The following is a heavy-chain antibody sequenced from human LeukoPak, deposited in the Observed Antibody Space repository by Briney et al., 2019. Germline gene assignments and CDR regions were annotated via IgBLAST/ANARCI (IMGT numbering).Heavy chain of an antibody. CDR1: GGSSSSYY. J-gene: IGHJ4*02. D-gene: IGHD3-10*01. Sequence: PSETLSLTCTVSGGSSSSYYWSWIRQPPGKGLEWIGYIYYSGSTNYNPSLKSRVTISVDTSKNQFSLKLSSVTAADTAVYYCARGGITMVRGVLDYWGQGTLVTVSS. CDR3: ARGGITMVRGVLDY. V-gene: IGHV4-59*01. CDR2: IYYSGST.